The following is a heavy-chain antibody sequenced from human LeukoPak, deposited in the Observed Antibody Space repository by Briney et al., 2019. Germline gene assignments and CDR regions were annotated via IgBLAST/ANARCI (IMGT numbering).Heavy chain of an antibody. CDR3: EKDTSAWWYHRAYMNV. CDR1: GSTFSDYA. Sequence: PGGSLRLSCAASGSTFSDYAMSWVRQAPGGGLEWVSAISGSGDKTFHADSVKGRFTTSRDNSKNTLSLQMSSLRVEDSAVYFCEKDTSAWWYHRAYMNVWGTGTTVTVSS. CDR2: ISGSGDKT. J-gene: IGHJ6*03. D-gene: IGHD2-15*01. V-gene: IGHV3-23*01.